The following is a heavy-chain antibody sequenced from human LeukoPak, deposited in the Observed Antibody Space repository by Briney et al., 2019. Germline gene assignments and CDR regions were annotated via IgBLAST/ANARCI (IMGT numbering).Heavy chain of an antibody. Sequence: SETLSLTCTVSGGSISSGGYSWNWIRQHPGKGLEWIGYIYYSGSTYYNPSLKSRVTISVDTSKNQFSLKLSSVTAADTAVYYCARSTQWFYFDYWGQGTLVTVSS. CDR3: ARSTQWFYFDY. CDR2: IYYSGST. J-gene: IGHJ4*02. V-gene: IGHV4-31*03. D-gene: IGHD3-22*01. CDR1: GGSISSGGYS.